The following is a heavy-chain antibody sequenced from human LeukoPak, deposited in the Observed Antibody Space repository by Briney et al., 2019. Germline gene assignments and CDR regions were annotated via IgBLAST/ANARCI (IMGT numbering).Heavy chain of an antibody. CDR1: GGSISSGGYY. V-gene: IGHV4-31*03. J-gene: IGHJ4*02. Sequence: PSQTLSLTCTVSGGSISSGGYYWSWIRQHPGKGLEWIGYIYYSGSTYYNPSLKSRVTISVDTSKNQFSMKLSSVTAADTAVYCCARDRGPYSGYDSYYFDYWGQGTLVTVSS. D-gene: IGHD5-12*01. CDR2: IYYSGST. CDR3: ARDRGPYSGYDSYYFDY.